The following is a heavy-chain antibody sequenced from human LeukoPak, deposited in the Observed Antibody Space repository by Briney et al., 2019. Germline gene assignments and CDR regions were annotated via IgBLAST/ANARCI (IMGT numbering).Heavy chain of an antibody. J-gene: IGHJ3*02. V-gene: IGHV3-23*01. D-gene: IGHD1-7*01. Sequence: GGSLRLSCAASIFSFSTYVMNWVRQAPGKGLEWVSAISGSGGNTYYADSVKGRFTISRDNSKNTLFLQMNSLGAEDTAVYFCAKGPRWNYSPLGAFDIWGQGTLVIVSS. CDR3: AKGPRWNYSPLGAFDI. CDR1: IFSFSTYV. CDR2: ISGSGGNT.